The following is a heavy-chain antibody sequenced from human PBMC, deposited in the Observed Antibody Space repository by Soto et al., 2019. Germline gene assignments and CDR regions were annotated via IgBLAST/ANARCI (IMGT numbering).Heavy chain of an antibody. Sequence: QITLKESGPTLVKPTQTLTLTCTFSGFSLSTSGVGVGWIRQPPGKALEWLALIYWDDDKRYRPSLKSRLTITKDTSKNQVVLTMTNMDPVEPATYYGAHRHYYGSESYRAGWFDPWGQGTLVTVSS. V-gene: IGHV2-5*02. CDR3: AHRHYYGSESYRAGWFDP. CDR2: IYWDDDK. CDR1: GFSLSTSGVG. J-gene: IGHJ5*01. D-gene: IGHD3-10*01.